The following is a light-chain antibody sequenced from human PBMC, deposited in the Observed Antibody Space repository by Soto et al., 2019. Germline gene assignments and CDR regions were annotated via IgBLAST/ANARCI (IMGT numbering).Light chain of an antibody. J-gene: IGKJ3*01. CDR1: QRITRNY. CDR3: HQYESSPQT. Sequence: IVLTQSPAILSLSPGERATLSCRASQRITRNYLAWYQQRPGQAPRLFIYDATARATGIPGRFSGSGFGTDFTLTISRLEPEDFAVYFCHQYESSPQTFGPGTKVDVK. CDR2: DAT. V-gene: IGKV3-20*01.